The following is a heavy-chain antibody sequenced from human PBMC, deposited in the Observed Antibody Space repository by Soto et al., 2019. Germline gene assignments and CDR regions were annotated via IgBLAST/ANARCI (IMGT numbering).Heavy chain of an antibody. Sequence: QLQLRESASGLVKPSQTLSLTCTVSGGSISSGGYSWSWIRQSPEKGLEWIGCIYPTGNTYYHPSLKSRVTISVDTSRNQFSLNLTSVTAADTAVYYCARAPPGPSPRWVLWGQGTTVTVSS. J-gene: IGHJ6*02. V-gene: IGHV4-30-2*06. CDR1: GGSISSGGYS. D-gene: IGHD3-10*01. CDR3: ARAPPGPSPRWVL. CDR2: IYPTGNT.